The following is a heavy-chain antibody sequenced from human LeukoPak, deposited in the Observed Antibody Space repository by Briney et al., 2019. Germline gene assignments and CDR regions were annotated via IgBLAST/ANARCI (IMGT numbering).Heavy chain of an antibody. J-gene: IGHJ4*02. CDR1: GFTFDDYA. D-gene: IGHD5-12*01. CDR3: AKDMGSSGYEPYYFDY. CDR2: ISWNSGSI. V-gene: IGHV3-9*01. Sequence: PGGSLRLSCAASGFTFDDYAMHWVRQAPGKGLEWVSGISWNSGSIGYADSVKGRFTISRDNAKNSPYLQMNSLRAEDTALYYCAKDMGSSGYEPYYFDYWGQGTLVTVSS.